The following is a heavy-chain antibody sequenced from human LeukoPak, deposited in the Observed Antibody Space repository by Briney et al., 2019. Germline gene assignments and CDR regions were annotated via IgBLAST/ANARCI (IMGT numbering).Heavy chain of an antibody. J-gene: IGHJ4*02. CDR3: ARHSSSWYLSY. CDR1: GGSFSGYY. D-gene: IGHD6-13*01. Sequence: SETLSLTCAVYGGSFSGYYWSWIRQPPGKGLEWIGSIYYSGSTYYNPSLKSRVTISVDTSKNQFSLKLSSVTAADTAAYYCARHSSSWYLSYWGQGTLVTVSS. V-gene: IGHV4-34*01. CDR2: IYYSGST.